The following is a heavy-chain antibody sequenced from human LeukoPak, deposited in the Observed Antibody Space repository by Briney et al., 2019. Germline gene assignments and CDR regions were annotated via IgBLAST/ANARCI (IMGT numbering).Heavy chain of an antibody. CDR1: GGSFSGYY. Sequence: SETLSLTCAVYGGSFSGYYWSWIRQPPGKGLEWIGEINHSGSTNYNPSLKSRVTISVDTSKNQFSLKLSSVTAADTAVYYCARGLRGQQLVYYYYYYMDVWGKGTTVTVSS. CDR2: INHSGST. D-gene: IGHD6-13*01. J-gene: IGHJ6*03. CDR3: ARGLRGQQLVYYYYYYMDV. V-gene: IGHV4-34*01.